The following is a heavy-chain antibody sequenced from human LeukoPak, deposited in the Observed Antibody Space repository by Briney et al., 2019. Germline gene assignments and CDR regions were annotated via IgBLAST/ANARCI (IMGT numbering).Heavy chain of an antibody. CDR3: ARAHCRLGSGGSCYLWYYYYYGMDV. V-gene: IGHV3-74*01. CDR2: INTDGRTI. J-gene: IGHJ6*02. CDR1: GFTFSRYW. D-gene: IGHD2-15*01. Sequence: PGGSLRLSCAASGFTFSRYWMHWVRQAPGKGLVWVSRINTDGRTITYADSVKGRFTISRDNAKNTLYLQMNSLRAEDTAVYYCARAHCRLGSGGSCYLWYYYYYGMDVWGQGTTVTVSS.